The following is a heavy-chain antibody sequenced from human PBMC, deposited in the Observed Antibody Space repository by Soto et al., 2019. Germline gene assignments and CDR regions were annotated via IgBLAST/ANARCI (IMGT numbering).Heavy chain of an antibody. CDR2: IYYSGST. CDR1: DGSISVGGYY. CDR3: ARYTYDYAQSHYYYGLDV. D-gene: IGHD5-18*01. Sequence: SATLSLTCPVSDGSISVGGYYWTWIRQHPGKGLEWIGYIYYSGSTYYNPSLKSRLTISLDKSQNQFSLNLSSVTAADTAVYYCARYTYDYAQSHYYYGLDVWGQGTTVTVSS. V-gene: IGHV4-31*03. J-gene: IGHJ6*02.